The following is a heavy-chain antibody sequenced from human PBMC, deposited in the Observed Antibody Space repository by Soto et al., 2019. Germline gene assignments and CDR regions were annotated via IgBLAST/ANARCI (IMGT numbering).Heavy chain of an antibody. CDR2: IIPILGIA. V-gene: IGHV1-69*02. D-gene: IGHD3-10*01. Sequence: SVKVSCKASGGTFSSYTISCVRQAPGQGLEWMGRIIPILGIANYAQKFQGRVTITADKSTSTAYMELSSLRSEDTAVYYCARAHYYGSGSTKNYYYYMDVWGKGTTVTVSS. CDR1: GGTFSSYT. J-gene: IGHJ6*03. CDR3: ARAHYYGSGSTKNYYYYMDV.